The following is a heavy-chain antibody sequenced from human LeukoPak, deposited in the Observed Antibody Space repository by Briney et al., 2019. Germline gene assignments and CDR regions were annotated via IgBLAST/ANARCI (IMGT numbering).Heavy chain of an antibody. Sequence: SETLSLTCTVSGGSISSSSYYWGWIRQPPGKGLEWIGSIYYSGSTYYNPSLKSRVTISVDTSKNQFSLKLSSVTAADTAVYYCASRGCSYGYAADYWGQGTLVTVSS. J-gene: IGHJ4*02. CDR2: IYYSGST. V-gene: IGHV4-39*01. CDR3: ASRGCSYGYAADY. D-gene: IGHD5-18*01. CDR1: GGSISSSSYY.